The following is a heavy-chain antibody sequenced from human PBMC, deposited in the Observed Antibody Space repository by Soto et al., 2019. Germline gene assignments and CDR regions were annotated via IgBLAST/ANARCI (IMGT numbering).Heavy chain of an antibody. J-gene: IGHJ5*02. Sequence: GGSLRLSCAASGFTFSSYAMHWVRQAPGKGLEYVSAISSNGGSTYYANSVKGRFTISRDNSKNTLYLQMGSLRAEDMAVYYCARGGYDFPSPPDWFDPWGQGTLVTVSS. V-gene: IGHV3-64*01. CDR1: GFTFSSYA. CDR2: ISSNGGST. D-gene: IGHD5-12*01. CDR3: ARGGYDFPSPPDWFDP.